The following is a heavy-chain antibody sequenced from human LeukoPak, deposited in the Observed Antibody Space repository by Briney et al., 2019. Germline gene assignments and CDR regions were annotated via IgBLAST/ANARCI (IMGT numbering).Heavy chain of an antibody. D-gene: IGHD6-13*01. Sequence: SQTLSLTCTVSGGSISSGGYYWSWIRQHPGKGLEWIGYIYYSGSTYYNPSLKSRVTISVDTSKNQFSLKLSSVTAADTAVYYCAREIRAAAGSFDYWGQGTLVTVSS. CDR1: GGSISSGGYY. CDR2: IYYSGST. CDR3: AREIRAAAGSFDY. J-gene: IGHJ4*02. V-gene: IGHV4-31*03.